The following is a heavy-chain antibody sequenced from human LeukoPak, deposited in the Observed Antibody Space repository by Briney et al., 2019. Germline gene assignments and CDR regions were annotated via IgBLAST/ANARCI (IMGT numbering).Heavy chain of an antibody. D-gene: IGHD3-22*01. V-gene: IGHV3-23*01. Sequence: GGSLRLSCAASGFTISSYAMSWVRQAPGKGLEWVSAISGSGGSTYYADSVKGRFTISRDNSKNTLYLRMNSPRAEDTAVYYCAKDLKEYYYDSSGHDYWGQGTLVTVSS. CDR2: ISGSGGST. CDR3: AKDLKEYYYDSSGHDY. J-gene: IGHJ4*02. CDR1: GFTISSYA.